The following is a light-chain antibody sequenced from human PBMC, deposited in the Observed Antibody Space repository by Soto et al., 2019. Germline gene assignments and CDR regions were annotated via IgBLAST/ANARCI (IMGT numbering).Light chain of an antibody. J-gene: IGKJ1*01. CDR1: QNINNY. CDR3: QQYNSYSLS. Sequence: DIQMAQSPSSLSASVGDRVTITCRASQNINNYLNWYQQKRGKAPKLLIHAASSLQTGVPSRFSGSGSGTDFTLTISSLQPDDFATYYCQQYNSYSLSFGQGTKVDI. V-gene: IGKV1-16*01. CDR2: AAS.